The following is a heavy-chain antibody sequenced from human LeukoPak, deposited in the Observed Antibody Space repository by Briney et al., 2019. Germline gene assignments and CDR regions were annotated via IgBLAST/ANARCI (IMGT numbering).Heavy chain of an antibody. CDR3: ARQTYSSGPCFDY. J-gene: IGHJ4*02. D-gene: IGHD6-19*01. CDR1: GYSIRSGFY. V-gene: IGHV4-38-2*02. Sequence: PSETLSLTCTVSGYSIRSGFYWGWIRQPPGKGLEWIGNIYHSGITYYTPSLKSRVTISVDTSKNQFSLKLSSVTAADTAVYYCARQTYSSGPCFDYWGQGTLVTVSS. CDR2: IYHSGIT.